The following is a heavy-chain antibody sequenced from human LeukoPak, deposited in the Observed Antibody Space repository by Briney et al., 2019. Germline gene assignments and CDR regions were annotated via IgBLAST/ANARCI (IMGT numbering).Heavy chain of an antibody. CDR2: ISAYNGNT. D-gene: IGHD2-15*01. J-gene: IGHJ5*02. CDR3: ARVRCSGGSCSYNWFDP. Sequence: ASVKVSCTASGYTFTSYGISWVRQAPGQGLEWMGWISAYNGNTNYAQKLQGRVTMTTDTSTSTAYMELRSLRSDDTAVYYCARVRCSGGSCSYNWFDPWGQGTLVTVSS. CDR1: GYTFTSYG. V-gene: IGHV1-18*01.